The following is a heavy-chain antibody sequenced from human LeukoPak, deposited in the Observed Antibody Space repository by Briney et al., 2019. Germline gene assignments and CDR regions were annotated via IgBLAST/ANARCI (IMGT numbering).Heavy chain of an antibody. CDR2: FRGNGDT. CDR1: GFTLSSYA. J-gene: IGHJ4*02. V-gene: IGHV3-23*01. CDR3: AKGSWVSNADAVV. D-gene: IGHD1-1*01. Sequence: AGSLRLSCAASGFTLSSYAMSGVHEAPARGLEWFSSFRGNGDTFYADSVKGRFTLSRDDPRNTVYLQLDKLRVEDTAVYYCAKGSWVSNADAVVWGQGTVVTVSS.